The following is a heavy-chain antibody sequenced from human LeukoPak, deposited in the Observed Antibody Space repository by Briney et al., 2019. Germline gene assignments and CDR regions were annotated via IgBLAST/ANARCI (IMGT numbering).Heavy chain of an antibody. D-gene: IGHD4-17*01. CDR3: ARTRVDYGDYVDY. J-gene: IGHJ4*02. CDR1: GFSLSTNGMC. Sequence: ESGPPLVKPTQTLTLTCTFSGFSLSTNGMCVTWIRQPPGKALEWLARIDWDDDKYYTTSLKTRLTISKDTSKNQVVLTMTNMDPVDTGTYYCARTRVDYGDYVDYWGQGTLVTVSS. V-gene: IGHV2-70*11. CDR2: IDWDDDK.